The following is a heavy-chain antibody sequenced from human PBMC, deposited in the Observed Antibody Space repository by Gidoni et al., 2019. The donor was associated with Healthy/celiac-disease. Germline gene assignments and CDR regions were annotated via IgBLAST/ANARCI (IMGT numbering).Heavy chain of an antibody. CDR3: AEGGYSRWWFGGVDY. CDR2: IVVGTGYT. CDR1: RFPFTRSA. J-gene: IGHJ4*02. V-gene: IGHV1-58*02. Sequence: QMQLVQSGPEGKKTRTSVKVSCKASRFPFTRSAIQWLRPAPGQSREWIGWIVVGTGYTNCAKKCEERVNMTSDMSTRTAYMELSRLRSEFTPGYYCAEGGYSRWWFGGVDYWGQGTLVTVSS. D-gene: IGHD6-13*01.